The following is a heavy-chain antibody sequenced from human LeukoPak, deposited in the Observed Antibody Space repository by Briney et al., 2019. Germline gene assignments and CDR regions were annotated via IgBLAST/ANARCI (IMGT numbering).Heavy chain of an antibody. D-gene: IGHD3-10*01. J-gene: IGHJ6*02. Sequence: PGGSLRLSCAASGFTFSSHGMHWGRQAPGKGLEWVAVISYDGNNKYADSVKGRFTISRDNSKNTLYLQMNSLRAEDTAVYFCAKGLSYYDSGEIYYYGLDVWGQGTTVSVSS. CDR2: ISYDGNNK. CDR1: GFTFSSHG. CDR3: AKGLSYYDSGEIYYYGLDV. V-gene: IGHV3-30*18.